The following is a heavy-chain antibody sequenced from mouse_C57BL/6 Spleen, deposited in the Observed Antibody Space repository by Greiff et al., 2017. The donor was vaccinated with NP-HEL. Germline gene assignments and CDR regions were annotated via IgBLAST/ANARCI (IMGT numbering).Heavy chain of an antibody. CDR3: ASEDYDPWDYFDY. D-gene: IGHD2-4*01. Sequence: QVQLQQSGAELARPGASVKLSCKASGYTFTSYGISWVKQRTGQGLEWIGEIYPRSGNTYYNEKFKGKATLTAEKSSSTAYMELRSLTSEDAAVYFCASEDYDPWDYFDYWGQGTTLTVSS. CDR2: IYPRSGNT. CDR1: GYTFTSYG. J-gene: IGHJ2*01. V-gene: IGHV1-81*01.